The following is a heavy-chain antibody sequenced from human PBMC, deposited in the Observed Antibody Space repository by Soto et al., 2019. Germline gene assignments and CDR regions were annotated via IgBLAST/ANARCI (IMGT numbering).Heavy chain of an antibody. J-gene: IGHJ4*02. D-gene: IGHD6-19*01. CDR3: ARGLITGSPYAGGWYYFDS. CDR2: IYYSGST. V-gene: IGHV4-30-4*01. Sequence: SETLSLTCTVSGGSISSGDYYWSWIRQPPGKGLEWIGYIYYSGSTYYNPSLKSRVTISVDTSNNQFSLKLSSVTAADTAVYYCARGLITGSPYAGGWYYFDSWGQGTQVTVSS. CDR1: GGSISSGDYY.